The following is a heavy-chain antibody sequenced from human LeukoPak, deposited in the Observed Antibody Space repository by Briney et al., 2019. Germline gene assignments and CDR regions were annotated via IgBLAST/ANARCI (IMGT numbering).Heavy chain of an antibody. D-gene: IGHD2-15*01. J-gene: IGHJ4*02. V-gene: IGHV4-34*01. CDR3: ARVERLGYEDY. Sequence: SETLSLTRAVYGGSFSGYYWSGIRQPPGKGLEWIGETSHSGTTNYNPSLESRVTISADTSKNQFSLKLTSVTAADTAVYYCARVERLGYEDYWGQGTLVTVSS. CDR1: GGSFSGYY. CDR2: TSHSGTT.